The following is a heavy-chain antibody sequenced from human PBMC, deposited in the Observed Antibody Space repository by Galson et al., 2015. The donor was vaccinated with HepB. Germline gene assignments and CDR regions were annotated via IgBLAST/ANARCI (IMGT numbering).Heavy chain of an antibody. Sequence: SLRLSCAASGFTFSSYWMSWVRQAPGKGLEWVANIKQDGSEKYYVDSVKGRFTISRDNAKNSLYLQMNSLRAEDTAVYYCARDRRYFDWLSPYFDYWGQGTLVTVSS. D-gene: IGHD3-9*01. CDR1: GFTFSSYW. V-gene: IGHV3-7*03. J-gene: IGHJ4*02. CDR2: IKQDGSEK. CDR3: ARDRRYFDWLSPYFDY.